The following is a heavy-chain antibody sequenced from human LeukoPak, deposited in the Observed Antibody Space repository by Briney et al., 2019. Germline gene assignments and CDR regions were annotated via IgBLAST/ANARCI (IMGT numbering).Heavy chain of an antibody. V-gene: IGHV3-48*01. D-gene: IGHD6-6*01. CDR1: GFTFSTYS. CDR3: ARGQGSSSFTFDY. J-gene: IGHJ4*02. Sequence: HTGGSLRLSCAASGFTFSTYSMNWVRQAPGKGLEWVSYISSSDSIIYYADSVKGRFTISRDNAKNSLFLQMNSLRAEDTAVYYCARGQGSSSFTFDYWGQGTLVTVSS. CDR2: ISSSDSII.